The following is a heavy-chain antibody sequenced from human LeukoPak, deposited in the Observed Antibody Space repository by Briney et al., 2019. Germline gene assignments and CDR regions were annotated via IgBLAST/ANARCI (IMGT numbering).Heavy chain of an antibody. CDR1: GFTFSSYW. J-gene: IGHJ4*02. D-gene: IGHD2-2*01. CDR3: ARDPIIIVPAAFDY. CDR2: INSDGTT. Sequence: SGGSLRLSCAASGFTFSSYWMHWVRQAPGKGLVWVSRINSDGTTSYADSVKGRFTISRDNVKNTLYLQMNSLRAEDTAVYYCARDPIIIVPAAFDYWGQGTLVTVSS. V-gene: IGHV3-74*01.